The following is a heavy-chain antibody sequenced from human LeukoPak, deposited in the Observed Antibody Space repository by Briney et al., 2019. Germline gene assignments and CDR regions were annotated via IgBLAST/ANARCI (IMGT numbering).Heavy chain of an antibody. CDR3: AIQTLGYCSGGSCYNPSPFDY. V-gene: IGHV1-18*01. CDR2: ISAYNSNT. Sequence: ASVKVSCKASGYTFTSYGISWVRQAPGQGLEWMGWISAYNSNTNYAQKLQGRVTMTTDTSTSTAYMELRSLRSDDTAVYYCAIQTLGYCSGGSCYNPSPFDYWGQGTLVTVSS. CDR1: GYTFTSYG. J-gene: IGHJ4*02. D-gene: IGHD2-15*01.